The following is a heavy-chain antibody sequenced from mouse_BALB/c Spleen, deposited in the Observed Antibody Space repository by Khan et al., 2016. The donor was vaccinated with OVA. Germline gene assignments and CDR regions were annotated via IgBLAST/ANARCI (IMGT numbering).Heavy chain of an antibody. CDR1: GYSITSGYG. CDR2: ISYSGST. V-gene: IGHV3-2*02. J-gene: IGHJ2*01. D-gene: IGHD1-2*01. CDR3: ARTARIKY. Sequence: VQLMQSGPGLVKPSQSLSLTCTVTGYSITSGYGWNWIRQFPGNKLEWMGYISYSGSTNYNPSLKSRISITRDTSKNQFFLQLNSVTTEDTATYYSARTARIKYWGQGTTLTVSS.